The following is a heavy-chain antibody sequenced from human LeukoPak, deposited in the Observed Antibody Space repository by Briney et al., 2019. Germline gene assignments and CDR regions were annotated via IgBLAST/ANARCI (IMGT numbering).Heavy chain of an antibody. J-gene: IGHJ4*02. CDR2: ISGSGGST. CDR3: AKDSGVVPAARNY. Sequence: GGSLRLSCAASGFTFSDYTMNWVRQAPGKGLEWVSAISGSGGSTYYADSVKGRFTISRDNSKNTLYLQMNSLRAEDTAVYYCAKDSGVVPAARNYWGQGTLVTVSS. CDR1: GFTFSDYT. D-gene: IGHD2-2*01. V-gene: IGHV3-23*01.